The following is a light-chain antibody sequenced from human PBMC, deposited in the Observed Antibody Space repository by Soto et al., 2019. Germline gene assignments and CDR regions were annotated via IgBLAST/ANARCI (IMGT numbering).Light chain of an antibody. CDR3: QQYNSYRT. Sequence: DIQMTQSPSTLSASVGDRVTITCRASQSVSSWLAWYQQKPGKAPKLLIYKASSLESGVPSRFSGSGPGTEFTLTISSLQPDDFATYYCQQYNSYRTFGQLTKV. J-gene: IGKJ1*01. CDR1: QSVSSW. V-gene: IGKV1-5*03. CDR2: KAS.